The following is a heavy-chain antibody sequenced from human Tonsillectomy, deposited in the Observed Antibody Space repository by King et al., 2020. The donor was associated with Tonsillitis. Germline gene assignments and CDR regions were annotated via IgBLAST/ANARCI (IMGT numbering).Heavy chain of an antibody. D-gene: IGHD3-22*01. J-gene: IGHJ1*01. CDR3: ASSYDSSGYYYSLHFQH. CDR1: GGSISNGGYY. Sequence: VQLQESGPGLVKPSQTLSLTCTVPGGSISNGGYYWSWIRQHPGEGLEWIGYIYYRWSTHYNPSLKRRVPISGDTSKNQFSLKLSSVTAADTAVYYCASSYDSSGYYYSLHFQHWGQGTLVTVSS. V-gene: IGHV4-31*03. CDR2: IYYRWST.